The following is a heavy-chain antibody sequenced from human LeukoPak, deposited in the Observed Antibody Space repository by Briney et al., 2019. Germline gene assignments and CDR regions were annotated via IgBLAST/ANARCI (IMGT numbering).Heavy chain of an antibody. CDR3: AREGYGYDRYSWFDP. J-gene: IGHJ5*02. CDR1: GFTFSSYW. CDR2: IKQDGSEK. V-gene: IGHV3-7*01. D-gene: IGHD5-12*01. Sequence: GGSLRLSCAASGFTFSSYWMSWVRQAPGKGLEWVANIKQDGSEKYYVDSVKGRFTISRDNAKNSLYLQMNSLRAEDTAVYYCAREGYGYDRYSWFDPWGQGTLVTVSS.